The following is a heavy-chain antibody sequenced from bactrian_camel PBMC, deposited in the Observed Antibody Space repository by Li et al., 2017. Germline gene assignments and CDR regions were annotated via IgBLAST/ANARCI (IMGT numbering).Heavy chain of an antibody. CDR3: AADCLWVGSPASGYKY. CDR1: GYRMYASDYC. CDR2: LDHNSR. D-gene: IGHD5*01. J-gene: IGHJ4*01. Sequence: HVQLVESGGGSVPPGGSLRLSCVASGYRMYASDYCMGWFHQAPGKEREGVAALDHNSRSYADYLKGRFTISRDDANNTLYLEMNSLKPEDTGMYYCAADCLWVGSPASGYKYWGQGTQVTVS. V-gene: IGHV3S53*01.